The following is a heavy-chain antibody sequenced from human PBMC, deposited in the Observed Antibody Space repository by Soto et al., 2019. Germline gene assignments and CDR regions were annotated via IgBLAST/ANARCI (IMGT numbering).Heavy chain of an antibody. D-gene: IGHD2-21*01. CDR1: GGSISSGGYY. J-gene: IGHJ4*02. CDR3: ARGYRDGYSFDY. V-gene: IGHV4-31*03. CDR2: IYYSGST. Sequence: PSETLSLTCTVSGGSISSGGYYWSWIRQHPGKGLEWIGYIYYSGSTYYNPSLKSRVTISVDTSKNQFSLKLSSVTAADTAVYYCARGYRDGYSFDYWGQGTLVTVPS.